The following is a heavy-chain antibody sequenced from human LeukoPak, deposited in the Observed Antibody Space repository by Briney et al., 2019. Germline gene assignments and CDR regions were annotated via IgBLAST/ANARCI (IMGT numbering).Heavy chain of an antibody. Sequence: PSETLSLTCTVSGDSISSYNWNWIRHSPGTGLEWIGYIYYSGSTYYNPSLKSRVTISVDTSKNQFSLKLNSVTAADTAVYYCAREVPWVWNFDLWGRGTLVTVS. V-gene: IGHV4-59*12. CDR1: GDSISSYN. D-gene: IGHD1-26*01. CDR3: AREVPWVWNFDL. J-gene: IGHJ2*01. CDR2: IYYSGST.